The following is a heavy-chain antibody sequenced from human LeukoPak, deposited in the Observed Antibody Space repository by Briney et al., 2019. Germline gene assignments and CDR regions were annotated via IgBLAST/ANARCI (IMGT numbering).Heavy chain of an antibody. CDR1: GYTFTSYD. V-gene: IGHV1-8*01. CDR2: MNPNSGNT. D-gene: IGHD6-6*01. Sequence: ASVKVSCKASGYTFTSYDINWVRQATGQGLEWMGWMNPNSGNTGYAQKFQGRVTMTRNTSISTAYMELSSLRSEDTAVYYCARSLSIAARPRYYYMDVWGKGTTVTVSS. CDR3: ARSLSIAARPRYYYMDV. J-gene: IGHJ6*03.